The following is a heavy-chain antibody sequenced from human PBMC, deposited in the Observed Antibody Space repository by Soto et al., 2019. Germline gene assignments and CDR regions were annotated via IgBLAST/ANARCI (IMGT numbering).Heavy chain of an antibody. CDR3: ARHGTTVTHFVY. CDR1: GGSISSYY. D-gene: IGHD4-17*01. V-gene: IGHV4-59*08. Sequence: SETLSLTCTVSGGSISSYYWSWIRQPPGKGLEWIGYIYYSGSTNYNPSLKSRVTISVDTSKNQFSLKLSSVTAADTAVYYCARHGTTVTHFVYWGQGTLVTVSS. J-gene: IGHJ4*02. CDR2: IYYSGST.